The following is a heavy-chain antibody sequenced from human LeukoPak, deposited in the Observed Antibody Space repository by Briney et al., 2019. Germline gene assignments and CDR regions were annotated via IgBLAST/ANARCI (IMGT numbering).Heavy chain of an antibody. J-gene: IGHJ4*02. CDR1: GGSFSGYY. CDR2: INHSGST. V-gene: IGHV4-34*01. D-gene: IGHD5-18*01. CDR3: ARDVEGYSYGYGGVSDY. Sequence: SETLSLTCAVYGGSFSGYYWSWIRQPPGKGLEWIGEINHSGSTNYNPSLKSRVTISVDTSKNQFSLKLSSVTAADTAVYYCARDVEGYSYGYGGVSDYWGQGTLVTVSS.